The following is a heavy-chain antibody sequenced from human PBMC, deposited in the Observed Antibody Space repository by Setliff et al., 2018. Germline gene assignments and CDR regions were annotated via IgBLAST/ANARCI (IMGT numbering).Heavy chain of an antibody. Sequence: SETLSLTCTVSGGSISSYYWSWIRQPPGKGLEWIGYIYTSGTTKYNPSLKSRVTISVDTSKNQFSLKLSSVTAADTAVYYCARSGRGYSGYESYYYYMDVWGKGTTVTVSS. D-gene: IGHD5-12*01. CDR2: IYTSGTT. CDR3: ARSGRGYSGYESYYYYMDV. J-gene: IGHJ6*03. CDR1: GGSISSYY. V-gene: IGHV4-4*08.